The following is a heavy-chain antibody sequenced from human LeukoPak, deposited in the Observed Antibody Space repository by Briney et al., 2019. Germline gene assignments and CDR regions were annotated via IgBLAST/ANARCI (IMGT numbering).Heavy chain of an antibody. V-gene: IGHV5-51*01. CDR2: IYPCDSDT. CDR3: ARAGGSFDY. Sequence: GESLKISCKGSGYSFTSYWIGWVRQMPGKGLEWLGLIYPCDSDTRYSPSFQGHVSLSADKSISTDYLQWGRLKAPDTAMCYCARAGGSFDYWGQGNLGTVSS. J-gene: IGHJ4*02. D-gene: IGHD1-26*01. CDR1: GYSFTSYW.